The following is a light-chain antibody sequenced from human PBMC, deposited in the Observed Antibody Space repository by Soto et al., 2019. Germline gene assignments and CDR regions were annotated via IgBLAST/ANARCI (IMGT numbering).Light chain of an antibody. CDR2: DVS. V-gene: IGLV2-14*03. J-gene: IGLJ1*01. CDR1: SSDVGRYNA. Sequence: ALTQPASVSGSPGQSITISCSGTSSDVGRYNAVSWYQQHPGKVPQLMIYDVSIRPSGISDRFSASKSGNMASLTISGLQAEDEADYYCSSYTVSGSYVFGTGTQLTVL. CDR3: SSYTVSGSYV.